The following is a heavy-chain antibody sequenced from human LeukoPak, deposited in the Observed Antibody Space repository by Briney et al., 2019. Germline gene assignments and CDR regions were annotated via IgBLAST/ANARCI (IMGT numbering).Heavy chain of an antibody. V-gene: IGHV1-2*02. CDR2: INPNSGGT. J-gene: IGHJ4*02. CDR1: GYTFTVYY. CDR3: ARNHLIGVVVTDY. D-gene: IGHD2-21*02. Sequence: GASVTVSCTASGYTFTVYYMHWVRQAPGQGLEWMGWINPNSGGTNYAQKFQGRVTMTRDTSISTAYMELSRLRSDDTAVYYCARNHLIGVVVTDYWGQGTLVTVSS.